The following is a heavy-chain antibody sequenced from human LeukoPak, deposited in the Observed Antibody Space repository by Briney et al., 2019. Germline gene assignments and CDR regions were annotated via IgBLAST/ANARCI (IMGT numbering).Heavy chain of an antibody. CDR2: INSDGRST. Sequence: QPGGSLRLSCAASGFTFSSYWMHWVRHAPGKGLVWVSRINSDGRSTIYADSVKGRFTISRDNAKNTLYLQMNSLRAEDTAVYYCARANYYGSGRAAFDIWGQGTMVTVSS. J-gene: IGHJ3*02. V-gene: IGHV3-74*01. CDR3: ARANYYGSGRAAFDI. D-gene: IGHD3-10*01. CDR1: GFTFSSYW.